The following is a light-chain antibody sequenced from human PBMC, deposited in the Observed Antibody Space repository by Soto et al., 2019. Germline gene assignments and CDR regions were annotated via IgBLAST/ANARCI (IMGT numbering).Light chain of an antibody. Sequence: QSALTQPASVSGSPGQSITISCTGTSSDVGGYNYVSWYQQHPGKAPKLMIYEVSNRPSGVSNRFSGSKSGNTASLTISGPQPADEADYDVISYTNSRTLGFGTGTQVTVL. CDR3: ISYTNSRTLG. J-gene: IGLJ1*01. CDR2: EVS. CDR1: SSDVGGYNY. V-gene: IGLV2-14*01.